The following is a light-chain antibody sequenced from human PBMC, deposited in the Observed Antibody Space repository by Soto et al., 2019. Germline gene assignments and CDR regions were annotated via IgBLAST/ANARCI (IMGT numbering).Light chain of an antibody. Sequence: QSVLTQPPSASGTPGQRVTISCSGSSSNIGSNYVFWYQHLPGTAPKLLIYSNNQRPSGVPDRFSGSKSGTSASLAISGLRSDDETDDYCAAWDESLSGVVFGGGTQLTVL. CDR2: SNN. CDR1: SSNIGSNY. J-gene: IGLJ2*01. CDR3: AAWDESLSGVV. V-gene: IGLV1-47*02.